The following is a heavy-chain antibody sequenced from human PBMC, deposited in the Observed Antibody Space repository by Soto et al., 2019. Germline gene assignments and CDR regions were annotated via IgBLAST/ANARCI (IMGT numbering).Heavy chain of an antibody. V-gene: IGHV1-18*04. CDR1: GYTFTSYG. CDR2: ISAYNGNT. D-gene: IGHD2-2*01. Sequence: GASVKVSCKASGYTFTSYGISWVRQAPGQGLEWMGWISAYNGNTNYAQKLQGRVTMTTDTSTSTAYMELSSLRSEDTAVYYCARDIVVVPAANDAFDIWGQGTMVTVSS. J-gene: IGHJ3*02. CDR3: ARDIVVVPAANDAFDI.